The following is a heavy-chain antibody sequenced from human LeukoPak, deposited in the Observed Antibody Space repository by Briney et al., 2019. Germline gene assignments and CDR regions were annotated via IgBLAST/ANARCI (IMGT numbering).Heavy chain of an antibody. CDR1: GFTFSTYA. V-gene: IGHV3-30-3*01. J-gene: IGHJ4*02. D-gene: IGHD3-22*01. CDR2: ISYDGSNR. CDR3: AREYDSSGYPFDY. Sequence: RVSLRLSCAASGFTFSTYAMHWVRQAPGEGLEWVAVISYDGSNRYYPDSVKGRFTISRDTSKNTLYLQVNSLRADDTAVYYCAREYDSSGYPFDYWGQGTLVTVSS.